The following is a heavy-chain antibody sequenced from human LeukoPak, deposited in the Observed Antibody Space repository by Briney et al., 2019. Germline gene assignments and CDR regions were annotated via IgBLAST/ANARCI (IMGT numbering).Heavy chain of an antibody. J-gene: IGHJ4*02. Sequence: PGGSLRLSCAASGFTFSSYAMSWIRQAPGKGLEWVSAISGSGGSTYYADSVKGRFTISRDNSKNTLYLQMNSLRVEDTAVYYCAPDLRGSAWSLDDWGQGTLVTVSS. CDR3: APDLRGSAWSLDD. CDR1: GFTFSSYA. V-gene: IGHV3-23*01. D-gene: IGHD6-13*01. CDR2: ISGSGGST.